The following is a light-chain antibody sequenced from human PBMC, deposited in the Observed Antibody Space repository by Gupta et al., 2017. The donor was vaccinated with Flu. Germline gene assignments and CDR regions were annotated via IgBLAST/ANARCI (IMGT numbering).Light chain of an antibody. CDR1: SSDVGGYNY. CDR3: SSYTSSSTLVV. V-gene: IGLV2-14*01. CDR2: EVS. Sequence: QSALTQPASVSGSPGQPITISCTGTSSDVGGYNYVSWYQQHPCKAPKLIISEVSKRPSGVSNRFAGSKSGNTASLTISGLQAEDEADYYCSSYTSSSTLVVFGGGTKLTVL. J-gene: IGLJ2*01.